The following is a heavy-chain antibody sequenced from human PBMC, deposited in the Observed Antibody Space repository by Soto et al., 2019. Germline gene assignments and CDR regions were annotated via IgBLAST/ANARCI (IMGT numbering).Heavy chain of an antibody. CDR3: SIAARRGYFDL. D-gene: IGHD6-6*01. Sequence: SETLSLTCTVSGGSVSSQYWSWIRQPAGKGLEWIGRIYNGGIPLIHPSLESRVALSLDTSKNQFSLTLSSVTAADTAIYCASIAARRGYFDLWGRGTLVTVSS. CDR1: GGSVSSQY. CDR2: IYNGGIP. J-gene: IGHJ2*01. V-gene: IGHV4-4*07.